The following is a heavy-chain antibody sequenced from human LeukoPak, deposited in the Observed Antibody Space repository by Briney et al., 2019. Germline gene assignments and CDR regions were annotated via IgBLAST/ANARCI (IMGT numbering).Heavy chain of an antibody. D-gene: IGHD3-16*01. Sequence: ALVKVSCKASGYTFTSHYMHWVRQAPGQGLEWMGTINPSGGSISYAQKFQGRVTMTRDTSTSTVYMELSGLRSDDTALYFCVRDPGNDYFFDYWGQGTLVTVSS. CDR1: GYTFTSHY. J-gene: IGHJ4*02. V-gene: IGHV1-46*01. CDR2: INPSGGSI. CDR3: VRDPGNDYFFDY.